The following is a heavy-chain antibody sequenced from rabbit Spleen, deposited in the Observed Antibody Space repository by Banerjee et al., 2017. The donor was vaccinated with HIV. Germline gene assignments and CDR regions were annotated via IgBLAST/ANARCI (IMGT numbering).Heavy chain of an antibody. J-gene: IGHJ6*01. Sequence: QSLEESGGDLVKPGASLTLTCTASGFSFSSVYDMCWVRQAPGKGLEWIGYIYSTIDYTYYATWAKGRFTISKTSSTTVTLQMTSLTVADTATYFCARDSGSSFSSYGMDLWGPGTLVTVS. CDR1: GFSFSSVYD. D-gene: IGHD8-1*01. CDR2: IYSTIDYT. V-gene: IGHV1S40*01. CDR3: ARDSGSSFSSYGMDL.